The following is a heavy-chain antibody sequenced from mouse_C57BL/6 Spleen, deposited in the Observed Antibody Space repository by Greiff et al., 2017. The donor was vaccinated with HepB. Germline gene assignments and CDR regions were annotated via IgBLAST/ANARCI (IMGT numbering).Heavy chain of an antibody. CDR2: ISSGGDYI. D-gene: IGHD2-4*01. Sequence: EVKLVESGEGLVKPGGSLKLSCAASGFTFSSYAMSWVRQTPEKRLEWVAYISSGGDYIYYADTVKGRFTISRDNARNTLYLQMSSLKSEDTAMYYCTRGRIYYDYDWYFDVWGTGTTVTVSS. CDR3: TRGRIYYDYDWYFDV. J-gene: IGHJ1*03. V-gene: IGHV5-9-1*02. CDR1: GFTFSSYA.